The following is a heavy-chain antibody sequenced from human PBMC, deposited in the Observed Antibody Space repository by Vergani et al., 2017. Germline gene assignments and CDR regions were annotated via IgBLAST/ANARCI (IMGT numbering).Heavy chain of an antibody. V-gene: IGHV3-48*03. CDR1: GCTFSSYE. D-gene: IGHD6-13*01. Sequence: EVQLVESGGGLVQPGGSLRLSCAASGCTFSSYEMNWVRQAPGKGLEWVSYISSSGSTIYYADSVKGRFTISRDNAKNSLYLQMNSLRAEDTAVYYCARDSSSWSYYYYGMDVWGQGP. CDR3: ARDSSSWSYYYYGMDV. CDR2: ISSSGSTI. J-gene: IGHJ6*02.